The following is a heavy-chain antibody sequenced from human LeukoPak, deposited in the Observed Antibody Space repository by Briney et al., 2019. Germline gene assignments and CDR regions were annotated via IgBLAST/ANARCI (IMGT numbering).Heavy chain of an antibody. CDR3: ARGGYCSGGSCYRGALDAEYFQH. V-gene: IGHV3-30*04. Sequence: PGGSLRLSCAASGFTFSSYAMHWVRQAPGKGLEWVAVISYDGSNKYYADSVKGRFTISRDNSKNTLYLQMNSLGAEDTAVYYCARGGYCSGGSCYRGALDAEYFQHWGQGTLVTVSS. CDR1: GFTFSSYA. D-gene: IGHD2-15*01. CDR2: ISYDGSNK. J-gene: IGHJ1*01.